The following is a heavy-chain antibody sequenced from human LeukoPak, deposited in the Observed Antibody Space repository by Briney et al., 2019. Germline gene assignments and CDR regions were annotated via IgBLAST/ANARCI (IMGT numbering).Heavy chain of an antibody. J-gene: IGHJ4*02. V-gene: IGHV1-2*02. Sequence: GASVKVSCKASGYTFTGYYMHWVRQAPGQGLEWMGWINPNSGGTNYAQKFQGRVTMTRDTSISTAYMELSRLRSDDTAVYYCARGRAPWGYYDSSGKEDYWGQGTLVTVSS. CDR2: INPNSGGT. D-gene: IGHD3-22*01. CDR1: GYTFTGYY. CDR3: ARGRAPWGYYDSSGKEDY.